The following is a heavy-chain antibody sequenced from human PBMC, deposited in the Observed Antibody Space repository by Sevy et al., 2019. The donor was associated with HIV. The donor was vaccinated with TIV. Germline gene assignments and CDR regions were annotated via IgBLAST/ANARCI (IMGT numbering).Heavy chain of an antibody. CDR1: GFTLSSYA. Sequence: GSLRLSCAASGFTLSSYAMSWVRQAPGMGLEWVSSISISGADKYYADSVKGRFTISRDNSQNRLYLQMNSLRAEDTALYYCAKALVETEDKNEFDPWGQGTLVTVSS. CDR3: AKALVETEDKNEFDP. CDR2: ISISGADK. V-gene: IGHV3-23*01. J-gene: IGHJ5*02. D-gene: IGHD2-8*02.